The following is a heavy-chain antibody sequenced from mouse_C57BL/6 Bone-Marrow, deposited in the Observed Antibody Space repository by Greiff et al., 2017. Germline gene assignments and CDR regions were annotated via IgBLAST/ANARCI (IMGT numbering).Heavy chain of an antibody. Sequence: QVQLQQPGAELVKPGASVKLSCKASGYTFTSYWMQWVKQRPGQGLEWIGEIDPSDSYTNYNQKFKGKATLTVDTSSSTAYMQLSSLTSEDSAVYYCAREGGVTTVVDPDYWGQGTTLTVSS. D-gene: IGHD1-1*01. CDR2: IDPSDSYT. V-gene: IGHV1-50*01. J-gene: IGHJ2*01. CDR1: GYTFTSYW. CDR3: AREGGVTTVVDPDY.